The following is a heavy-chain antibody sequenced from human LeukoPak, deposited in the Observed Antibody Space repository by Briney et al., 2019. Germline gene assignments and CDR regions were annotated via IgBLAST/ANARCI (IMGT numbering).Heavy chain of an antibody. CDR2: INHSGSA. J-gene: IGHJ6*03. CDR3: ARGRFGGHSYYYMDV. D-gene: IGHD3-3*01. CDR1: GGPFSDYY. V-gene: IGHV4-34*01. Sequence: SETLSLTCAVFGGPFSDYYWSWIRRPPGKGLEWLGEINHSGSANYMPSLKSRDSISVDTSKNQFSLRLSSVTAADTAFYYCARGRFGGHSYYYMDVWGKGTAVTVSS.